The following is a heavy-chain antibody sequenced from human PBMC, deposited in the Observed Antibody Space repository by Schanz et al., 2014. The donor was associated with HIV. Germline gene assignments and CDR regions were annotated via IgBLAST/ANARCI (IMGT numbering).Heavy chain of an antibody. CDR1: GGTFSIYA. V-gene: IGHV1-69*01. CDR3: ARAAFSSEYYYGMDV. CDR2: IIPIFGTA. D-gene: IGHD3-3*02. Sequence: QVQLVQSGAEVKKPGSSVKVSCKASGGTFSIYAISWVRQAPGQGLEWMGGIIPIFGTANYAQKFQGRVTIIAYESTGTAYMELSSLRSADTAVYFCARAAFSSEYYYGMDVWGQGTTVTVSS. J-gene: IGHJ6*02.